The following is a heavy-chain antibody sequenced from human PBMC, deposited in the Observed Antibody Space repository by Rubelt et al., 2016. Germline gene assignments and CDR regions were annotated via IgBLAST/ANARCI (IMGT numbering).Heavy chain of an antibody. Sequence: GSTYYNPSLKSRVTISVDTSKNQFSLKLSSVTAADTAVYYCARGFTLYSSSWFGYWGQGTLVTVSS. CDR2: GST. D-gene: IGHD6-13*01. J-gene: IGHJ4*02. V-gene: IGHV4-39*01. CDR3: ARGFTLYSSSWFGY.